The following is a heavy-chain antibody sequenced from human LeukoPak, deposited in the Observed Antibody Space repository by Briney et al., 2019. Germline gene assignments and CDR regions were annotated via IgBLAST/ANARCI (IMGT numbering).Heavy chain of an antibody. CDR2: FSGTSST. V-gene: IGHV3-23*01. CDR3: AKLKQWQPQRYFFEY. Sequence: GGSLRLSCAASGFTFSSYAMSWVRQAPGKGLEWVSTFSGTSSTSYADAVKGRVTISRDNSKNTLHLQMNSLRAEDTAVYYCAKLKQWQPQRYFFEYWGQGALVTVAS. CDR1: GFTFSSYA. J-gene: IGHJ4*02. D-gene: IGHD6-19*01.